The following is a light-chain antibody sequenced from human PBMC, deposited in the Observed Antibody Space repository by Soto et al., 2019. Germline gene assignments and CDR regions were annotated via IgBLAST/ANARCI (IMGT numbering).Light chain of an antibody. CDR3: QSYDSSLSISV. CDR1: SSNIGSGYD. Sequence: QSVLTQPPSVSGPPGQRVTISCAGSSSNIGSGYDVHWYQQVPGAPPKLIIYDNVNRPSGVTDRFSGSRSGTSASLAITGLRAEDEATYHCQSYDSSLSISVFGGGTKVTVL. CDR2: DNV. J-gene: IGLJ2*01. V-gene: IGLV1-40*01.